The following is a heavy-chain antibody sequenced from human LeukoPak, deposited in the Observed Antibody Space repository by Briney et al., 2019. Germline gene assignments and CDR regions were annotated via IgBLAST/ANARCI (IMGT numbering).Heavy chain of an antibody. CDR1: GGSINGYY. CDR3: ARADYDTSAYYYTFDY. D-gene: IGHD3-22*01. V-gene: IGHV4-59*01. J-gene: IGHJ4*02. Sequence: SKTLSLTCTVSGGSINGYYWSWIRQPPEKGLEWIGYVYYRGSTNYNPSLKSRVTISVDTAKNQFSLKLSSVSAADTAVYYCARADYDTSAYYYTFDYWGQGTLVTVSS. CDR2: VYYRGST.